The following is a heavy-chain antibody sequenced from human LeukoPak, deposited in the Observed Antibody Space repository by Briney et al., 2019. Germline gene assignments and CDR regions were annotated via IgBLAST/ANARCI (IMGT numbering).Heavy chain of an antibody. CDR1: GGSISSGSYY. V-gene: IGHV4-61*02. CDR2: IYPSGST. CDR3: ARARVATVTTAWFAP. J-gene: IGHJ5*02. Sequence: SETLSLTCTVSGGSISSGSYYWSWIRQPPGKGLEWIVRIYPSGSTNYNPSLKSRVTISVDTSKNQFSLKVSSVTAADTAVYYCARARVATVTTAWFAPWGQGTLVTVSS. D-gene: IGHD4-17*01.